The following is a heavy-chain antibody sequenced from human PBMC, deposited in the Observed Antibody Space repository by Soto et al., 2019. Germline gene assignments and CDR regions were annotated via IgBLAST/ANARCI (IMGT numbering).Heavy chain of an antibody. CDR2: ISYVGSNK. Sequence: GGSLRLSCAASGFTFSSYAMHWVRQAPGKGLEWVAVISYVGSNKYYADSVKGRFTISRDNSKNTLYLQMNSLRAEDTAVYYCARDRGAPRGAFDIWGQGTMVTVSS. V-gene: IGHV3-30*04. CDR3: ARDRGAPRGAFDI. D-gene: IGHD3-10*01. J-gene: IGHJ3*02. CDR1: GFTFSSYA.